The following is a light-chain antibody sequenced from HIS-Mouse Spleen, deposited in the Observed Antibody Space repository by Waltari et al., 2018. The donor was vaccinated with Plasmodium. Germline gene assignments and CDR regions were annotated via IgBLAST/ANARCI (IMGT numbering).Light chain of an antibody. Sequence: QSALTQPASVSGSPGQSITISCPGPNRHVGSYNLVSWYQQHPGKAPKLMIYEGSKRPSGVSNRFSGSKSGNTASLTISGLQAEDEADYYCCSYAGSSTNWVFGGGTKLTVL. V-gene: IGLV2-23*01. CDR2: EGS. CDR3: CSYAGSSTNWV. J-gene: IGLJ3*02. CDR1: NRHVGSYNL.